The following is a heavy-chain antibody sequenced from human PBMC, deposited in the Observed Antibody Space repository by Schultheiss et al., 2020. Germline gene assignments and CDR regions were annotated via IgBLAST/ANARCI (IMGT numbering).Heavy chain of an antibody. CDR3: ARGPPLDY. J-gene: IGHJ4*02. CDR2: ISGSGGST. CDR1: GFTFDDYA. Sequence: GESLKISCAASGFTFDDYAMHWVRRAPGKGLEWVSAISGSGGSTYYADSVKGRFTISRDNAKNSLYLQMNSLRAEDTAVYYCARGPPLDYWGQGTLVTVSS. V-gene: IGHV3-23*01.